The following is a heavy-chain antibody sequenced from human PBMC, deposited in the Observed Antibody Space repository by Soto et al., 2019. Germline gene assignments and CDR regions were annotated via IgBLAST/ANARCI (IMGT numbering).Heavy chain of an antibody. J-gene: IGHJ6*03. Sequence: ASVKVSCKASGYTFTSYGISWVRQAPGQGLEWMGWISAYNGNTNYAQKLQGRVTMTTDTSTSTAYMELRSLRSDDTAVYYCARKVVSSSDYYYYYMDVWGKGTTVTVSS. CDR2: ISAYNGNT. D-gene: IGHD6-6*01. V-gene: IGHV1-18*01. CDR3: ARKVVSSSDYYYYYMDV. CDR1: GYTFTSYG.